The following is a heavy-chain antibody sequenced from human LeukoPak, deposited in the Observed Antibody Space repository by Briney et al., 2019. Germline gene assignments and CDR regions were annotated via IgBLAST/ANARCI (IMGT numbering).Heavy chain of an antibody. V-gene: IGHV1-69*06. D-gene: IGHD3-3*01. Sequence: SVKVSCKASGGTFSSYAISWVRQAPGQGLEWMGGIIPIFGTANYAQKFQGRVTITADKSTSTAYMELSSLRSEDTAVYYCARARITIFGVVIIPNYCYYYMDVWGKGTTVTVSS. CDR1: GGTFSSYA. CDR2: IIPIFGTA. J-gene: IGHJ6*03. CDR3: ARARITIFGVVIIPNYCYYYMDV.